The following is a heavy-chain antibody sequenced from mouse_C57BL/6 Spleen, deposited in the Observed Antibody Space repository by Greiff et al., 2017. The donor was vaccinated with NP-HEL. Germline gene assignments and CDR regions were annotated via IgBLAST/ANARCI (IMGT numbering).Heavy chain of an antibody. CDR1: GYTFTDYE. J-gene: IGHJ3*01. V-gene: IGHV1-15*01. CDR2: IDPETGGT. Sequence: QVQLQQSGAELVRPGASVTLSCKASGYTFTDYEMHWVKQTPVHGLEWIGAIDPETGGTAYNQKFKGKAILTADKSSSTAYMELRSLTSEDSAVYYCTTRQLRLRSLFAYWGQGTLVTVSA. D-gene: IGHD3-2*02. CDR3: TTRQLRLRSLFAY.